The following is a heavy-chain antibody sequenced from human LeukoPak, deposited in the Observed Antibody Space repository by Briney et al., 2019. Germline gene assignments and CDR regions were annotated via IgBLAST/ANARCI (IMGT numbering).Heavy chain of an antibody. J-gene: IGHJ5*02. V-gene: IGHV4-59*01. CDR1: GGSISSYY. D-gene: IGHD3-10*01. Sequence: SETLSLTCTASGGSISSYYWSWIRQPPGKGLEWIGYIYYSGSTNYNHSLKSRVTISVDTSKNQFSLKLSSVTAANTAVYYCARGQRYMVRGVIINSDWFDPWGQGTLVTVSS. CDR3: ARGQRYMVRGVIINSDWFDP. CDR2: IYYSGST.